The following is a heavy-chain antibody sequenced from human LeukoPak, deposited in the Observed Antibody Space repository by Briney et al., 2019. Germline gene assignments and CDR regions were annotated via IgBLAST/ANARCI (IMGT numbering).Heavy chain of an antibody. CDR1: GGSFSGYY. CDR2: INHSGST. D-gene: IGHD5-18*01. CDR3: ARFVDTAMVYDY. V-gene: IGHV4-34*01. J-gene: IGHJ4*02. Sequence: SETLSLTCAVYGGSFSGYYWSWIRQPPGKGLEWSGEINHSGSTNYNPSLKSRVTISVDTSKNQFSLKLSSVTAADTAVYYCARFVDTAMVYDYWGQGTLVTVSS.